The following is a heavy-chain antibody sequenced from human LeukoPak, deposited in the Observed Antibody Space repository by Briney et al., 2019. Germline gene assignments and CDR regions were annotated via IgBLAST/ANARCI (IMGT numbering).Heavy chain of an antibody. CDR1: GFTFSSYG. CDR2: LRYDGSNK. Sequence: LPGESLRLSCAASGFTFSSYGMHWVRQAPGKGLEWVAFLRYDGSNKYYAGSVNGRLTISRDNSKNTMYLQRNSLGAEETAVYFCAKDHKWWREYFYASGTYRGLFDYWGQRALVTVSS. CDR3: AKDHKWWREYFYASGTYRGLFDY. J-gene: IGHJ4*02. V-gene: IGHV3-30*02. D-gene: IGHD3-10*01.